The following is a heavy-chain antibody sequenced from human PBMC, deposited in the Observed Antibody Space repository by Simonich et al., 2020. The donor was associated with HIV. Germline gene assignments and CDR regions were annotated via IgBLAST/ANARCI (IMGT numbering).Heavy chain of an antibody. J-gene: IGHJ4*02. D-gene: IGHD7-27*01. CDR1: GGSFSGYY. CDR2: INHSGST. CDR3: ARENWGSLDY. V-gene: IGHV4-34*01. Sequence: QVQLQQWGAGLLKPSETLSLTCAVYGGSFSGYYWSWIRQPPGEGLEWIGEINHSGSTNYNPSLKSRVTISVDTSKNQFSLELSSLTAADTAVYYGARENWGSLDYWGQGTLVTVSS.